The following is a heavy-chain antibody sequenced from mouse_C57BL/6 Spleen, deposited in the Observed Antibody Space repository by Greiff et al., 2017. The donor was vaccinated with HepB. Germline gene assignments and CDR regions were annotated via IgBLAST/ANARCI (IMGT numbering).Heavy chain of an antibody. J-gene: IGHJ1*03. CDR1: GFTFSDYG. V-gene: IGHV5-17*01. CDR3: ARQGYYYGSSRYFDV. D-gene: IGHD1-1*01. CDR2: ISSGSSTI. Sequence: EVKLMESGGGLVKPGGSLKLSCAASGFTFSDYGMHWVRQAPEKGLEWVAYISSGSSTIYYADTVKGRVTISRDNAKNTLFLQMTSLRSEDTAMYYCARQGYYYGSSRYFDVWGTGTTVTVSS.